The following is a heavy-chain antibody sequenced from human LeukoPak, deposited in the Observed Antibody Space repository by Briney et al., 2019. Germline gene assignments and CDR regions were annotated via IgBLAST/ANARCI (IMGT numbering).Heavy chain of an antibody. CDR2: INHSGST. D-gene: IGHD3-22*01. J-gene: IGHJ4*02. V-gene: IGHV4-34*01. CDR3: ARVTAYYDSSGYSYYFDY. CDR1: GGSFSGYY. Sequence: SETLSLTCAVYGGSFSGYYWSWIRQPPGKGLEWIGEINHSGSTNYNPSLKSRVTISVDTSKNQFSLKLSSVTAADTAVYYCARVTAYYDSSGYSYYFDYWGQGTLLTVSS.